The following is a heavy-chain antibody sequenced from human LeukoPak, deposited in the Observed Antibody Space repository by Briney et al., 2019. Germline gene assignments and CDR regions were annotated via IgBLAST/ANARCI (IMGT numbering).Heavy chain of an antibody. CDR1: GYSFTSYW. V-gene: IGHV5-51*01. Sequence: GESLKISCKGSGYSFTSYWIGWVRQMPGKGLEWMGIIYPGDPDTRYSPSFQGQVTISADKSISTAYLQWSSLKASDTAMYYCARRYCSSTSCPDYYDTSGYHYDYWGQGTLVTVSS. D-gene: IGHD3-22*01. CDR3: ARRYCSSTSCPDYYDTSGYHYDY. CDR2: IYPGDPDT. J-gene: IGHJ4*02.